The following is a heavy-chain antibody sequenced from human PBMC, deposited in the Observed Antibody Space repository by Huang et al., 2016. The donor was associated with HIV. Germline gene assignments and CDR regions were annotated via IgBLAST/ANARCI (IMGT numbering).Heavy chain of an antibody. Sequence: QVHLVQSGAEVREPGASVKVSCRPSGNTFTSFHVHWVRQAPGQGLEWMGNIIAGCGSTTYAGKFQGRISMTRDRSTGTIFLELRSLRSEDTAMYYCARVQPPHGRNPLDIRGQGTLITVSS. CDR2: IIAGCGST. CDR3: ARVQPPHGRNPLDI. J-gene: IGHJ3*02. CDR1: GNTFTSFH. V-gene: IGHV1-46*03.